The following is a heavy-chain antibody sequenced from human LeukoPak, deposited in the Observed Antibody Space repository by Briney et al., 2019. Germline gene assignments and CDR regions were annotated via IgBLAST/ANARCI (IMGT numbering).Heavy chain of an antibody. CDR3: ARVDCSSTSCYTPPYYFDY. CDR1: GGSVSSGSYY. J-gene: IGHJ4*02. Sequence: SETLSLTCTVSGGSVSSGSYYWSWIRQPPGKGLEWIGYIYYSGSTNYNPSLKSRVTISVDTSKNQFSLKLSSVTAADTAVYYCARVDCSSTSCYTPPYYFDYWGQGTLVTVSS. CDR2: IYYSGST. V-gene: IGHV4-61*01. D-gene: IGHD2-2*02.